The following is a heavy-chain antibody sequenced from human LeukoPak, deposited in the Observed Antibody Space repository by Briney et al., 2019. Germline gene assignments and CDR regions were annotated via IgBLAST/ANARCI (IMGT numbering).Heavy chain of an antibody. CDR1: GFPFNNYA. CDR3: AKGASSSSYSSLAD. V-gene: IGHV3-23*01. Sequence: GGSLRFSCAASGFPFNNYAMSWVRQAPGKGLEWVSVISDNGGSTNYADSVKGRFTVSRDNSRNTLYLQMSSLRAEDAAIYYCAKGASSSSYSSLADWGQGTLVTVSS. D-gene: IGHD6-6*01. CDR2: ISDNGGST. J-gene: IGHJ4*02.